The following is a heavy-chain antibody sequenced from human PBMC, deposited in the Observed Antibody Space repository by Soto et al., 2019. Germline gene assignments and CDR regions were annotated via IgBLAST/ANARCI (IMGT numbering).Heavy chain of an antibody. V-gene: IGHV5-51*01. CDR1: GYSFTSYW. J-gene: IGHJ3*02. Sequence: GESLKISCKGSGYSFTSYWIGWVRQMPGKGLEWMGIIYPGDFDTRYSPSFQGQVTISADKSISTAYLKWSSLKASDTDMYYCARAFQWLVHDAFDIWGQGTMVTVSS. CDR3: ARAFQWLVHDAFDI. D-gene: IGHD6-19*01. CDR2: IYPGDFDT.